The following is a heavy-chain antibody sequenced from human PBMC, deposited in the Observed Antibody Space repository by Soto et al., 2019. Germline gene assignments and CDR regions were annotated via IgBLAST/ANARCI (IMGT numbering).Heavy chain of an antibody. Sequence: QVQVVQSGVEVRRPGSSVKVSCKASGDTFKNCVISWVRQAPGQGLEWMGGIIPLFGTTDFAQRFQGRLTMTTDESTTTAYMELSRLRSEDTATYYWAAERGFGKFSVVWGQGTTVIVSS. CDR2: IIPLFGTT. V-gene: IGHV1-69*01. CDR3: AAERGFGKFSVV. CDR1: GDTFKNCV. D-gene: IGHD1-1*01. J-gene: IGHJ6*02.